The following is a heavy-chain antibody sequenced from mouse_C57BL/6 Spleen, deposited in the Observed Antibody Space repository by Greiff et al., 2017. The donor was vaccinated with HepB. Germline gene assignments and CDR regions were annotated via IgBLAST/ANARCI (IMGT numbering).Heavy chain of an antibody. J-gene: IGHJ4*01. D-gene: IGHD3-1*01. CDR1: GYTFTDYY. CDR3: ARSGYSGAMDY. Sequence: VQLQQSGPELVKPGASVKISCKASGYTFTDYYMNWVKQSHGKSLEWIGDINPNNGGTSYNQKFKGKATLTVDKSSSTAYMELRSLTSEDSAVYYCARSGYSGAMDYWGQGTSVTVSS. CDR2: INPNNGGT. V-gene: IGHV1-26*01.